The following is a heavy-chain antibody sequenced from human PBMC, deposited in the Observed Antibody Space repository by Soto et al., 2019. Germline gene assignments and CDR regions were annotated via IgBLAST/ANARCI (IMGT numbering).Heavy chain of an antibody. Sequence: SETLSLTCTVSGGSISSYYWSWIRQPPGKGLEWIGYIYYSGSTNYNPSLKSRVTISVDTSKNQFSLKLSSVTAADTAVYYCVRGGPTGDGAFDIWGQGTMVTVSS. CDR1: GGSISSYY. CDR3: VRGGPTGDGAFDI. V-gene: IGHV4-59*01. J-gene: IGHJ3*02. CDR2: IYYSGST. D-gene: IGHD7-27*01.